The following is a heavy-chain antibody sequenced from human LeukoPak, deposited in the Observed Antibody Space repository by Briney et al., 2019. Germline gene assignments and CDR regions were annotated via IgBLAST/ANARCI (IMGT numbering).Heavy chain of an antibody. CDR2: IIPIFGTA. Sequence: ASVKVSCKASGGTFSSYAISWVRQAPGQGLEWMGGIIPIFGTANYAQKFQGRVTITADESTSTAYMELSSLRSEDTAVYYCASYRTLRDGYIADAFDIWGQGTMVTVSS. CDR3: ASYRTLRDGYIADAFDI. D-gene: IGHD5-24*01. CDR1: GGTFSSYA. J-gene: IGHJ3*02. V-gene: IGHV1-69*13.